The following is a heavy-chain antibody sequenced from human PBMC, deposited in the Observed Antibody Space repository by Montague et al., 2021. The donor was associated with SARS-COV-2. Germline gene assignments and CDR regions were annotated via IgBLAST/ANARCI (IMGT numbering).Heavy chain of an antibody. D-gene: IGHD3-3*01. CDR1: GFTFSSYG. CDR3: AREAEIFGVVISPLFY. Sequence: SLRLSCAASGFTFSSYGMHWVRQAPGKVLEWVAVIWYDGSNKYXXXSXXXRFTISRDNSKNTLYLQMNSLRAEDTAVYYCAREAEIFGVVISPLFYWGQGTLVTVSS. V-gene: IGHV3-33*01. CDR2: IWYDGSNK. J-gene: IGHJ4*02.